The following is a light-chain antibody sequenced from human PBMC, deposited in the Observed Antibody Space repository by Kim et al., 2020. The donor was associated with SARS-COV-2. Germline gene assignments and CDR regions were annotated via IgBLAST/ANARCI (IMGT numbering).Light chain of an antibody. J-gene: IGLJ3*02. CDR3: QTWGTGIQV. CDR2: LNSDGSH. CDR1: SGHSSYA. V-gene: IGLV4-69*01. Sequence: QLVLTQSPSASASQGASVKLTCTLSSGHSSYAIAWHQQQPEKGPRYLMKLNSDGSHSKGDGIPDRFSGSSSGAERYLTISSLQSEDEADYYCQTWGTGIQVFGGGTQLTVL.